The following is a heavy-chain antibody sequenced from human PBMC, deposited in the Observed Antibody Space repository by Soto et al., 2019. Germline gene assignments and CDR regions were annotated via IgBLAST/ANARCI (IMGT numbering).Heavy chain of an antibody. CDR1: GYTFTGYY. CDR2: INPNSGGT. Sequence: ASVKVSCKASGYTFTGYYMHWVRQAPGQGLEWMGWINPNSGGTNYAQKFQGRVTMTRDTSISTAYMELSRLRSDDTAVYYCARDRGWLQLVGYYYYGMDVWGQGNTVTVSS. V-gene: IGHV1-2*02. J-gene: IGHJ6*02. D-gene: IGHD5-12*01. CDR3: ARDRGWLQLVGYYYYGMDV.